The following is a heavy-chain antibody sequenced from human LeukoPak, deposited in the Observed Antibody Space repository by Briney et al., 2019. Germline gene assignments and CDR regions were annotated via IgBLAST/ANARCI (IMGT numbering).Heavy chain of an antibody. V-gene: IGHV1-46*01. CDR2: INPSGGST. Sequence: ASVKVSCKASGYTFTSYYMHWVRQAPGQGLEWMGIINPSGGSTSYAQKFQGRVTMTRDTSTSTAYMELRSLRSDDTAVYYCARDKTDYYGSGIFDYWGQGTLVTVSS. CDR1: GYTFTSYY. D-gene: IGHD3-10*01. CDR3: ARDKTDYYGSGIFDY. J-gene: IGHJ4*02.